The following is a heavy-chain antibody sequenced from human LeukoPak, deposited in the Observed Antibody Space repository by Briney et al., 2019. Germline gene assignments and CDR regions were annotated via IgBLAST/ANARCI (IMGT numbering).Heavy chain of an antibody. CDR3: ARGFWSGYYYFDY. D-gene: IGHD3-3*01. CDR2: INPSGGST. J-gene: IGHJ4*02. CDR1: GYTFTTYY. V-gene: IGHV1-46*01. Sequence: GASVKVSCKASGYTFTTYYIHWVRQAPGQGFDWMGIINPSGGSTTYAQKFQGRVTMTRATSTSTVYMELSSLRSEDTAVYYCARGFWSGYYYFDYWGQGTLVTVSS.